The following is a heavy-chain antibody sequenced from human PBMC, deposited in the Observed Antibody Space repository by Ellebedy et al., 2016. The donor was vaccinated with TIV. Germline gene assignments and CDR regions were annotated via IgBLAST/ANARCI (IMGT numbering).Heavy chain of an antibody. CDR2: ISGSGGST. J-gene: IGHJ6*02. Sequence: GESLKISXAASGFTFSSYAMSCVRQAPGKGLEWVSAISGSGGSTYYADSVKGRFTISRDNAKNSLYLQMNSLRAEDTAVYYCARDAYIVSTELGVERGAAWGGMDVWGQGTTVTVSS. CDR3: ARDAYIVSTELGVERGAAWGGMDV. CDR1: GFTFSSYA. D-gene: IGHD2-15*01. V-gene: IGHV3-23*01.